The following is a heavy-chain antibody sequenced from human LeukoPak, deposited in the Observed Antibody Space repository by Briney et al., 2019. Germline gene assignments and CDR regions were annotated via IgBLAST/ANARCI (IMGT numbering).Heavy chain of an antibody. V-gene: IGHV3-73*01. CDR1: GFTFSGSA. CDR3: TRYYYDGSGYYYLFDY. Sequence: GGSLILSCAASGFTFSGSAMHWVRQASGKGLEWVGRIRSKTKSYATAYAASVKGRFTISRDDSKNTAYLQMNSLKTEDTAVYYCTRYYYDGSGYYYLFDYWGQGTLVTVSS. CDR2: IRSKTKSYAT. D-gene: IGHD3-22*01. J-gene: IGHJ4*02.